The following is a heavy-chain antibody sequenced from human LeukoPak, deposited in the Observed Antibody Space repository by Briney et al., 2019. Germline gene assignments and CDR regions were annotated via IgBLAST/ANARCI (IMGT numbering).Heavy chain of an antibody. CDR1: GGSISSYY. CDR3: ARDPLVSPYYYDSSGPHNDY. D-gene: IGHD3-22*01. V-gene: IGHV4-59*12. J-gene: IGHJ4*02. CDR2: IYYSGST. Sequence: SETLSLTCTVSGGSISSYYWSWIRQPPGKGLEWIGYIYYSGSTNYNPSLKSRVTISVDTSKNQFSLKLSSVTAADTAVYYCARDPLVSPYYYDSSGPHNDYWGQGTLVTVSS.